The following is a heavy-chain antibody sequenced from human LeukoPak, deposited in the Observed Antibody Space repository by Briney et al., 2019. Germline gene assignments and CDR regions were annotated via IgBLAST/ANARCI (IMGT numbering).Heavy chain of an antibody. Sequence: GGSLRLSCAASGFTVSSNYMSWVRQAPGKGLEWVSVIYSGGSTYYSDSVKGRFTISRHNSKNTLYLQMNSLRAEDTAVYYCARVPGPNWFAPWGQGTLVPVSS. CDR2: IYSGGST. J-gene: IGHJ5*02. D-gene: IGHD1-14*01. V-gene: IGHV3-53*01. CDR3: ARVPGPNWFAP. CDR1: GFTVSSNY.